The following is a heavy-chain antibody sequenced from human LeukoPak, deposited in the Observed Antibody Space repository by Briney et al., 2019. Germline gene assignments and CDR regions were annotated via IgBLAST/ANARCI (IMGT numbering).Heavy chain of an antibody. D-gene: IGHD3-10*01. V-gene: IGHV1-8*01. CDR2: MNPNSGNT. Sequence: ASVKVSCKASGYTFTSYAMNWVRQAPGQGLEWMGWMNPNSGNTGYAQKFQGRVTMTRNTSISTAYMELSSLRSEDTAVYYCARARITMVRGVIIPYYFDYWGQGTLVTVSS. J-gene: IGHJ4*02. CDR1: GYTFTSYA. CDR3: ARARITMVRGVIIPYYFDY.